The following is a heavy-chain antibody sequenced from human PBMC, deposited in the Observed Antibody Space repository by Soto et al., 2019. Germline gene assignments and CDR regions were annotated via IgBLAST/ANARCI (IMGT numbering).Heavy chain of an antibody. D-gene: IGHD3-10*01. CDR1: GGSFSGYY. Sequence: SETLSLTCAVYGGSFSGYYWSWIRQPPGKGLEWIGEINHSGSTNYNPSLKSRVTISVDTSKNQFSLKLSSVTAADTTVYYCARGFYDGSGSYTYYYYYYMDVWGKGTTVTVSS. CDR2: INHSGST. CDR3: ARGFYDGSGSYTYYYYYYMDV. V-gene: IGHV4-34*01. J-gene: IGHJ6*03.